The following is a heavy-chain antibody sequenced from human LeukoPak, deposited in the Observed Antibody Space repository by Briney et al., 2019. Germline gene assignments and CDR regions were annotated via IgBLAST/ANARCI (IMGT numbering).Heavy chain of an antibody. CDR1: GFKFDDYA. J-gene: IGHJ4*02. CDR3: AKGHSPLPTVLWDFYFDL. D-gene: IGHD3/OR15-3a*01. CDR2: INWEGGNS. Sequence: GGSLRLSCAASGFKFDDYAMFWVRQVPGKGLEMVAGINWEGGNSAYWASVRGRFAISRDNARNSIYLQTDSLTIEDTAVYFCAKGHSPLPTVLWDFYFDLWGPGTLVTVSS. V-gene: IGHV3-9*01.